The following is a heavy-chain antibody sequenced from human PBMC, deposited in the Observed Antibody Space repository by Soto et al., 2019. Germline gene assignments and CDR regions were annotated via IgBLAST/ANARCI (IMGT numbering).Heavy chain of an antibody. CDR3: ARDFYKSSSTWYDCFDP. CDR2: TNTYDGNT. Sequence: QVPLVQSGGEVKKPGASVMVSCKASGYTFTSYGISWVRQAPGQGLEWMGWTNTYDGNTYYAQKFQGRVTMTRDTSTSTVYMELGSLRSDDTAMYYCARDFYKSSSTWYDCFDPWGQGTLVTVSS. V-gene: IGHV1-18*01. D-gene: IGHD2-2*01. CDR1: GYTFTSYG. J-gene: IGHJ5*02.